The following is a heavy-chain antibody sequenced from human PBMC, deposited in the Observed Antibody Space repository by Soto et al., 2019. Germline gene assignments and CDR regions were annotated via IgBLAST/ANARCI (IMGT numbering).Heavy chain of an antibody. D-gene: IGHD3-22*01. CDR3: ARALTIIVVNFDY. J-gene: IGHJ4*02. CDR2: INAGNGNT. CDR1: GYTFTSYA. V-gene: IGHV1-3*01. Sequence: ASVKVSCKASGYTFTSYAMHLVREAPGQRLEGMGWINAGNGNTKYSQEFQGRVTNTRDTSASTAYLVLSSLRFEDTAVYYCARALTIIVVNFDYCGQGPLVTVST.